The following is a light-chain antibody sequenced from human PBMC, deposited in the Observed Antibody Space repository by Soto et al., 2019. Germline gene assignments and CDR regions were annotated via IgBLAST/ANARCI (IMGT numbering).Light chain of an antibody. CDR3: QSYDSSLSRLV. CDR2: GNS. J-gene: IGLJ3*02. Sequence: QSVLTQPPSVSGAPGQRVTISCTGSSSNIGAGYDVHWYQQHPGTAPKLLIYGNSNRPSGVPDRFSGSKSGTSASLAITGLLAEDDADYYCQSYDSSLSRLVFGGGTKVTVL. V-gene: IGLV1-40*01. CDR1: SSNIGAGYD.